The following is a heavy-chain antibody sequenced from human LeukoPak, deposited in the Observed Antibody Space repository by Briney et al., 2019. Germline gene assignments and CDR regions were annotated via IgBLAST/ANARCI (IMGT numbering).Heavy chain of an antibody. V-gene: IGHV1-18*01. D-gene: IGHD3-3*01. CDR3: AREYYDFWSGYPTKGAFDY. CDR1: GYTFTSYG. J-gene: IGHJ4*02. CDR2: ISAYNGNT. Sequence: GASVKVSCKASGYTFTSYGISWVRQAPGQGLEWMGWISAYNGNTNYAQKLQGRVTMTTGTSTSTAYMELRSLRSDDTAVYYCAREYYDFWSGYPTKGAFDYWGQGTLVTVSS.